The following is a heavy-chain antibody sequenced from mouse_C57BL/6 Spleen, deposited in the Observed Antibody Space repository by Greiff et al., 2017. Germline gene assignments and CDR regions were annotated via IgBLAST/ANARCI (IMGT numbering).Heavy chain of an antibody. Sequence: EVKLVESGGDLVKPGGSLKLSCAASGFTFSSYGMSWVRQTPDKRLEWVATISSGGSYTYYPDSVKGRFTISRDNAKNTLYLQMSSLKSEDTAMYYCARQPLTTVVPHWYFDVWGTGTTVTVSS. CDR1: GFTFSSYG. V-gene: IGHV5-6*02. D-gene: IGHD1-1*01. CDR2: ISSGGSYT. CDR3: ARQPLTTVVPHWYFDV. J-gene: IGHJ1*03.